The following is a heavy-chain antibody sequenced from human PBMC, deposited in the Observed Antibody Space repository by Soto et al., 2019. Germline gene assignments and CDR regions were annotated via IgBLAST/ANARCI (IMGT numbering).Heavy chain of an antibody. CDR1: GFTFSSYG. Sequence: QVQLVESGGGVVQPGRSLRLSCAASGFTFSSYGMHWVRKATGKGLEWVAVISYDGSSKYYADSVKGRFTISRDNFKNTLYLQMNSLRSEDTTVYYCANAKVFYYYSGMDFWGQALTLTVSS. J-gene: IGHJ6*02. D-gene: IGHD2-15*01. CDR2: ISYDGSSK. CDR3: ANAKVFYYYSGMDF. V-gene: IGHV3-30*18.